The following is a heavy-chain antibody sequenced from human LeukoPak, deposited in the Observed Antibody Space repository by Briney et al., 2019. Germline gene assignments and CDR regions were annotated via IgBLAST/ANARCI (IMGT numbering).Heavy chain of an antibody. CDR2: INHNGNVN. CDR3: ARAKIGDYYDSSGYYYFDY. CDR1: GFTFSSYW. D-gene: IGHD3-22*01. V-gene: IGHV3-7*01. Sequence: PGGSLRLSCAASGFTFSSYWMNWARQAPGKGLEWVASINHNGNVNYYVDSVKGRFTISRDNAKNSLYLQMNSLRAEDTAVYYCARAKIGDYYDSSGYYYFDYWGQGTLVTVSS. J-gene: IGHJ4*02.